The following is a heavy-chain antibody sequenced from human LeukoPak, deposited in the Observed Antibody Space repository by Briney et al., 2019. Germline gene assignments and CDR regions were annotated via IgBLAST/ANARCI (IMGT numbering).Heavy chain of an antibody. V-gene: IGHV1-69*04. CDR1: GYTFTSYG. Sequence: GASVKVSCKASGYTFTSYGISWVRQAPGQGLEWMGRIIPILGIANYAQKFQGRVTITADKSTSTAYMELSSLRSEDTAVYYCARVDSWSYYYDSSGYTPPRPVGAFDIWGQGTMVTVSS. D-gene: IGHD3-22*01. CDR2: IIPILGIA. CDR3: ARVDSWSYYYDSSGYTPPRPVGAFDI. J-gene: IGHJ3*02.